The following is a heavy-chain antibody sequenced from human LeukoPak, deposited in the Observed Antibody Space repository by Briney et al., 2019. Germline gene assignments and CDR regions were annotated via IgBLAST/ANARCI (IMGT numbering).Heavy chain of an antibody. CDR1: GFTFRNYG. Sequence: PGRSLRLSCEASGFTFRNYGVHWVRQAPGKGLEWVAVISYDGGHQYSADSVKGRFTLSRDNSKNTLYLQMNSLRAEDTAVYYCARDGEDRITIFGVVMNWFDPWGQGTLVTVSS. CDR2: ISYDGGHQ. J-gene: IGHJ5*02. D-gene: IGHD3-3*01. CDR3: ARDGEDRITIFGVVMNWFDP. V-gene: IGHV3-30*03.